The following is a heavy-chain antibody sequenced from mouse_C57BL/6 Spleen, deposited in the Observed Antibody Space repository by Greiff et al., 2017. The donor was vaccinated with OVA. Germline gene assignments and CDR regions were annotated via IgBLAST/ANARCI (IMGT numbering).Heavy chain of an antibody. CDR1: GYTFTSYW. Sequence: QVQLQQSGAELVKPGASVKLSCKASGYTFTSYWMHWVKQRPGQGLEWIGNINPSNGGTNYNEKFKSKATLTVDKSSSTAYMQLSSLTSEDSAVYYCARCGAYYYGSSYYAMDYWGQGTSVTVSS. CDR2: INPSNGGT. V-gene: IGHV1-53*01. D-gene: IGHD1-1*01. CDR3: ARCGAYYYGSSYYAMDY. J-gene: IGHJ4*01.